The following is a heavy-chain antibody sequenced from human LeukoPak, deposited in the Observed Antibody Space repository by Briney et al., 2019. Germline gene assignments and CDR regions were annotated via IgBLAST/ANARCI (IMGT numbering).Heavy chain of an antibody. Sequence: GGSLRLSCAASGFTFSSYAMSWVRQAPGKGLEWVSAISDSGGTTYYTDSVKARFTISRDNSKNTLYLQMNSLRAEDTAVYYCAKAGGSEPSCYDAFDPWAKGTMVTVS. CDR3: AKAGGSEPSCYDAFDP. CDR1: GFTFSSYA. J-gene: IGHJ3*01. V-gene: IGHV3-23*01. D-gene: IGHD2-2*01. CDR2: ISDSGGTT.